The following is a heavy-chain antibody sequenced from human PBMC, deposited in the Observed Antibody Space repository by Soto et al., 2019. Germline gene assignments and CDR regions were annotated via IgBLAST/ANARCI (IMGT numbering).Heavy chain of an antibody. CDR3: GGGGGGGGSYFFDY. V-gene: IGHV1-18*01. D-gene: IGHD1-26*01. Sequence: QVQLVQSGAEVKKPGASVKVSCKASGYTFTSYGISWVRQAPGQGLEWMGWISAYNGNTNYAQKPQGRIPMTTATTTNQTHMGLRSLEIDDTAVYYLGGGGGGGGSYFFDYWGQGTLVTVSS. J-gene: IGHJ4*02. CDR1: GYTFTSYG. CDR2: ISAYNGNT.